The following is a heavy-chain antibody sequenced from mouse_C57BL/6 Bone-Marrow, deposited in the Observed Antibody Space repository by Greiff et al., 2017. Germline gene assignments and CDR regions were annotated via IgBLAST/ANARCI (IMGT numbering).Heavy chain of an antibody. CDR3: ARMITNRYFDV. D-gene: IGHD2-4*01. CDR1: GFTFSDYG. V-gene: IGHV5-17*01. CDR2: ISSGSSTI. Sequence: EVMLVESGGGLVKPGGSLKLSCAASGFTFSDYGMHWVRQAPEKGLEWVAYISSGSSTIYYADTVKGRFTISRDNAKNTLFLQMTSLRSEDTAMYYCARMITNRYFDVWGTGTTVTVCS. J-gene: IGHJ1*03.